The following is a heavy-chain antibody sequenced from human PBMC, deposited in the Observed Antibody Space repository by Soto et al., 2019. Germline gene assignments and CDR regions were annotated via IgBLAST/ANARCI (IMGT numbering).Heavy chain of an antibody. CDR3: AKAPYYYGSRSSSWFDP. CDR1: GFTFSSYA. V-gene: IGHV3-23*01. D-gene: IGHD3-10*01. Sequence: GGSLRLSCAASGFTFSSYAMSWVRQAPGKGLEWVSAISGSGGSTYYADSVKGRFTISRDNSKNTLYLQMNSLRAEDTAVYYCAKAPYYYGSRSSSWFDPWGQGTLVTVSS. CDR2: ISGSGGST. J-gene: IGHJ5*02.